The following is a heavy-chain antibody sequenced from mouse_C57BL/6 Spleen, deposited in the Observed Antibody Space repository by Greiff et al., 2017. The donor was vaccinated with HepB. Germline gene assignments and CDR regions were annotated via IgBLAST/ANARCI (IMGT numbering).Heavy chain of an antibody. Sequence: QVQLKQPGAELVRPGSSVKLSCKASGYTFTSYWMHWVKQRPIQGLEWIGNIDPSDSETHYNQQFKDKATLTVDKSSSTAYMQLSSLTSEDSAVYYWARSEAIVTFRYFDVWGTGTTVTVSS. CDR2: IDPSDSET. J-gene: IGHJ1*03. CDR3: ARSEAIVTFRYFDV. CDR1: GYTFTSYW. V-gene: IGHV1-52*01. D-gene: IGHD2-5*01.